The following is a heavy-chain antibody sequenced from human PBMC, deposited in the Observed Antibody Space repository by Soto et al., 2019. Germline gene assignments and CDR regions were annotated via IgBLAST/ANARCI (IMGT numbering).Heavy chain of an antibody. Sequence: QVQLQQSGPGLVKPSQTLSVTWGISGDSVSSNSAAWNWLRQSPSRGLEWLGRTYYRSKWYNDYAVSVESRITINPDTSKNHFSLQLNFVTPEDTAVYFCARGEQYSGRIFDYWGQGTLVTVSS. J-gene: IGHJ4*02. V-gene: IGHV6-1*01. CDR3: ARGEQYSGRIFDY. CDR1: GDSVSSNSAA. D-gene: IGHD1-26*01. CDR2: TYYRSKWYN.